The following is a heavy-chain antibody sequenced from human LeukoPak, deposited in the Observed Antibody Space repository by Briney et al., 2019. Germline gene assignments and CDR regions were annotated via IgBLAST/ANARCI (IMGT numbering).Heavy chain of an antibody. V-gene: IGHV4-59*01. Sequence: SETLSLTCTVSGGSISSYYWSWVRQPPGKGLEWVGYIYYSGSTNYNPSLKSRVTISVDTSKNQFSLKLSSVTAADTAVYYCARVSSRGWNFDYWGQRTLVTVSS. CDR3: ARVSSRGWNFDY. J-gene: IGHJ4*02. D-gene: IGHD6-19*01. CDR1: GGSISSYY. CDR2: IYYSGST.